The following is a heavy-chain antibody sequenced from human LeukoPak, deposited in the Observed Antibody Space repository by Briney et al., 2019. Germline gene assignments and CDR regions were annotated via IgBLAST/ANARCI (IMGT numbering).Heavy chain of an antibody. CDR2: IIPIFGTA. CDR3: ARGWRFPYSSSWYRASYYFDY. CDR1: GGTFSSYA. Sequence: GASVKVSCKASGGTFSSYAISWVRQAPGQGLEWMGGIIPIFGTANYAQKFQGRVTITADKSTSTAYMELSSLRSEDTAVYYCARGWRFPYSSSWYRASYYFDYWGQGTLVTVSS. D-gene: IGHD6-13*01. J-gene: IGHJ4*02. V-gene: IGHV1-69*06.